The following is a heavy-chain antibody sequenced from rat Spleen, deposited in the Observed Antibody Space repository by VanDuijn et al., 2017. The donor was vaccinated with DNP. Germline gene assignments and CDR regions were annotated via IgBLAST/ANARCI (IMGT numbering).Heavy chain of an antibody. V-gene: IGHV3-1*01. J-gene: IGHJ2*01. D-gene: IGHD1-11*01. CDR1: GYSITSSY. CDR3: ARGLNYGGYSDYFDY. Sequence: EVQLQESGPGLVKPSQSLSLTCSVTGYSITSSYWGWIRKFPGNKMEWMGYISYSGGTRYNPSLKSRISITRDTSKKQFFLQLNSVTTEDTATYYCARGLNYGGYSDYFDYWGQGLMVTVSS. CDR2: ISYSGGT.